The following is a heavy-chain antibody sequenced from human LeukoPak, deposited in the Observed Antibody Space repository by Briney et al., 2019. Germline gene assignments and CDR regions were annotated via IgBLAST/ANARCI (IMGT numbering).Heavy chain of an antibody. J-gene: IGHJ6*03. CDR3: ARGLLRYESIFGVVIPTVYYYYMDV. D-gene: IGHD3-3*01. V-gene: IGHV1-8*01. CDR2: MNPNSGNT. CDR1: GYTFTSYD. Sequence: ASVKVSCKASGYTFTSYDINWVRQATGQGLEWMGWMNPNSGNTGYAQKFQGRVTMTRNTSISTAYMELSSLRSEDTAVYYCARGLLRYESIFGVVIPTVYYYYMDVWGKGTTVTVSS.